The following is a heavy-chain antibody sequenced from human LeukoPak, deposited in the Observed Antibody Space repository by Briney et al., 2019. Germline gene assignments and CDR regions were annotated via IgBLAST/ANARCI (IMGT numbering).Heavy chain of an antibody. D-gene: IGHD5-24*01. CDR1: GGSISSYY. CDR3: ARDGYINDAFDI. Sequence: KPSETLSLTCTVSGGSISSYYWTWIRQPAGEGLEWIGRIYTTGTTKYNPSLQSRVTISLDTSKNQFSLNLDSMTAADTAVYYCARDGYINDAFDIWGQGTMVIVSS. CDR2: IYTTGTT. V-gene: IGHV4-4*07. J-gene: IGHJ3*02.